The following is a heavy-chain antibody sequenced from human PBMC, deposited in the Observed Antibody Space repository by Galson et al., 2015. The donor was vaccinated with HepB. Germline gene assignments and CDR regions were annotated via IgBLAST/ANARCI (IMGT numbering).Heavy chain of an antibody. CDR1: GFSFGFYA. V-gene: IGHV3-30-3*01. D-gene: IGHD2-8*01. J-gene: IGHJ5*02. CDR3: ARDSFAFCPKSNDICYTSWFDP. CDR2: ISYDGDQK. Sequence: SLRLSCAASGFSFGFYALHWVRQAPGKGLEWVALISYDGDQKDYADSVKGRFTISRDNSKNTLYLQMNSLRLEDTAVYYCARDSFAFCPKSNDICYTSWFDPWGQGTLVTVPS.